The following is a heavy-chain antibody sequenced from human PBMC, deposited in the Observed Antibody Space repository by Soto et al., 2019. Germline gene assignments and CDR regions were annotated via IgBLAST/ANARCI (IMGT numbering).Heavy chain of an antibody. CDR1: GFTFSSYA. V-gene: IGHV3-30*18. J-gene: IGHJ6*01. CDR2: MSYDGTNE. CDR3: GKDLHHSSGYFFRARLNSMDV. D-gene: IGHD3-22*01. Sequence: VGSLRLSCAASGFTFSSYAMQWVRQAPGKGLEWVALMSYDGTNEYYADSVKGRFTISRDNSKNMLFLQINSLRAEDTAVYYCGKDLHHSSGYFFRARLNSMDVCGQGTTVTVAS.